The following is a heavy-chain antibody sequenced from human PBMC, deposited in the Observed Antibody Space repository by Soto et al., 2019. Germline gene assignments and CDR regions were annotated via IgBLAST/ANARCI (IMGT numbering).Heavy chain of an antibody. Sequence: QMQLVQSGAEVKKPGASVKVSCKASGYTFTSYQMHWVRQAPGQGLEWMGIINPSGGRITYAPRFQGRVMMTRDTSTNTVYMELRSLRSEDTDVYYCARDGPPTTTGVGPSYTMDVWGQGPTVTVS. V-gene: IGHV1-46*01. CDR1: GYTFTSYQ. CDR2: INPSGGRI. J-gene: IGHJ6*02. CDR3: ARDGPPTTTGVGPSYTMDV. D-gene: IGHD3-3*01.